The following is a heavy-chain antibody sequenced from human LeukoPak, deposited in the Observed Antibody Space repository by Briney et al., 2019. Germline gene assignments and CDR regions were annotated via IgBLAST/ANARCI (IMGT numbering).Heavy chain of an antibody. V-gene: IGHV4-34*01. Sequence: PSETLSLTCAVYGGSFSGYYWSWLRQPPGKGLVWIGEINHSGSTNYNPSLKSRVTISVDTSKNQFSLKLSSVTAADTAVYYCARGGYYDSSGYKRYWGQGTLVTVSS. D-gene: IGHD3-22*01. CDR2: INHSGST. J-gene: IGHJ4*02. CDR3: ARGGYYDSSGYKRY. CDR1: GGSFSGYY.